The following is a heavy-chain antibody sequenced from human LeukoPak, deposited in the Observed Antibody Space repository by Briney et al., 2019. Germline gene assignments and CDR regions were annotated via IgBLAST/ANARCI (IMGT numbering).Heavy chain of an antibody. CDR3: ARNYDIWGGFDP. J-gene: IGHJ5*02. Sequence: SETLSLTCAVSGYSISSGYYWGWIRQPPGMGLEWIGSIYHSGSTYYNPSLKSRVTISADTSKNQFSLKLSSVTAADTAVYYCARNYDIWGGFDPWGQGTLVTVSS. V-gene: IGHV4-38-2*01. CDR1: GYSISSGYY. CDR2: IYHSGST. D-gene: IGHD3-9*01.